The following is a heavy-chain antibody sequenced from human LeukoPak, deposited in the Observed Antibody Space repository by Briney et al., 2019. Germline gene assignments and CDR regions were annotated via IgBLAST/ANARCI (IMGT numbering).Heavy chain of an antibody. CDR3: ARGVVSGFDP. J-gene: IGHJ5*02. CDR1: GGTFSSYA. D-gene: IGHD3-3*01. CDR2: IIPIFGTA. V-gene: IGHV1-69*05. Sequence: GASVKVSCKASGGTFSSYAISWVRQAPGQGLEWMGGIIPIFGTANYAQKFQGRVTITTDESTSTAYMELSSLRSEDTAVYYCARGVVSGFDPWGQGTLVTVSS.